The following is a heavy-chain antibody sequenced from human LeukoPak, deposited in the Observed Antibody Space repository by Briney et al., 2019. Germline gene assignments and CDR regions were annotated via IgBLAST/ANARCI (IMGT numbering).Heavy chain of an antibody. Sequence: GASVKVSCKASGYTFTSYYIHWVRQAPGQGLEWMGIINPSGASTTYAQKFQGRVTMTRDTSTSTVYMDLSSLRSEDTAVYYCARNYYGSGSYAFDIWGQGTVVTVSS. CDR1: GYTFTSYY. D-gene: IGHD3-10*01. V-gene: IGHV1-46*01. CDR3: ARNYYGSGSYAFDI. J-gene: IGHJ3*02. CDR2: INPSGAST.